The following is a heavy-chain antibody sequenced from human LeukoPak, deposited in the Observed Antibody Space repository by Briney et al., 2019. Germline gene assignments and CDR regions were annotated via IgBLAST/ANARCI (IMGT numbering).Heavy chain of an antibody. CDR3: ARGQRMGAVRGVKPSRYYYYMDV. J-gene: IGHJ6*03. CDR2: IYYSGST. D-gene: IGHD3-10*01. CDR1: GGSISSSSYY. Sequence: HPSETLSLTCTVSGGSISSSSYYWGWIRQPPGKGLEWIESIYYSGSTYYNPSLKSRVTISVDTSKNQFSLKLSSVTAADTAVYYCARGQRMGAVRGVKPSRYYYYMDVWGKGTTVTVSS. V-gene: IGHV4-39*07.